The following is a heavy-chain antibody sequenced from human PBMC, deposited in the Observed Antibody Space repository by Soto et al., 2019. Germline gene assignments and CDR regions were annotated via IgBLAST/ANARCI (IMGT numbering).Heavy chain of an antibody. J-gene: IGHJ3*02. CDR2: INPNSGGT. CDR1: GYTFTGYY. D-gene: IGHD6-13*01. V-gene: IGHV1-2*04. Sequence: ASVKFSCKASGYTFTGYYMHWVRQAPGQGLECMGWINPNSGGTNYAQKFQGWVTMTRXTXXSXXXMXLXXLRXDXTAVYYCALRIAAALRHAFDIWGQGTMVTVSS. CDR3: ALRIAAALRHAFDI.